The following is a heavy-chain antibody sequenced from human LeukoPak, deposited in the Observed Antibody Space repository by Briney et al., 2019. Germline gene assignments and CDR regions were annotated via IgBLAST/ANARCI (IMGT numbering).Heavy chain of an antibody. J-gene: IGHJ4*02. CDR3: AVGYDSRGSNFDY. Sequence: GGSLRLSCAASGFTFTSYWMHWVRQAPGKGLVWVSRIKSDGSTTSYADSVKGRFTISRDNAKNTLYLLMNSLRAEDTALYYCAVGYDSRGSNFDYWGRGTLVTVSS. CDR2: IKSDGSTT. D-gene: IGHD3-22*01. V-gene: IGHV3-74*01. CDR1: GFTFTSYW.